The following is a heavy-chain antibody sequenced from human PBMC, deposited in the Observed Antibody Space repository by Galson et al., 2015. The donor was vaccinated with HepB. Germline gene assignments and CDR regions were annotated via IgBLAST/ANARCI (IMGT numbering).Heavy chain of an antibody. V-gene: IGHV3-33*01. J-gene: IGHJ4*02. D-gene: IGHD1-26*01. CDR3: ARHPTGSYYGAFLDY. CDR2: TWYDDGTNK. Sequence: SLRLSCAASGFFFGSYAMHWVRQTPGKGLEWVAVTWYDDGTNKHYADSVKGRFTISRGNSKNILYLQMNSLTVEDTAVYYCARHPTGSYYGAFLDYWGQGTLVTVSS. CDR1: GFFFGSYA.